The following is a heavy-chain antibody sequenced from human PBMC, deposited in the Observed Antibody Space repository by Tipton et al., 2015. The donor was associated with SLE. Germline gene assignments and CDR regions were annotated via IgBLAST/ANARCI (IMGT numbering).Heavy chain of an antibody. D-gene: IGHD3-9*01. Sequence: LSLTCVVSDYSIRSGYYWSWVRRAPGKGLEWVANIKQEGSEKYYVDSVKGRFTISRDNAKNSLYLQMNSLRAEDTAVYYCVRVRGSYDIFFDYWGQGTLVTVSS. CDR3: VRVRGSYDIFFDY. CDR1: DYSIRSGYY. J-gene: IGHJ4*02. CDR2: IKQEGSEK. V-gene: IGHV3-7*01.